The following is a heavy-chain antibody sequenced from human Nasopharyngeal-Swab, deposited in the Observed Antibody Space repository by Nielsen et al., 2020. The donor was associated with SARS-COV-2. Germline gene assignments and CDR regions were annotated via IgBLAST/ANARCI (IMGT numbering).Heavy chain of an antibody. J-gene: IGHJ1*01. CDR1: GLTVSSTY. V-gene: IGHV3-53*01. Sequence: GGSLRLSCAVSGLTVSSTYMSWVRQAPGKGLEWVSVTEIGGTTNYADSVKGRFGISRDSSTNTLYLQMNNVRAEDKAVYYCARDLGGGYCTTTNCPGSWGQGTLVTVSS. CDR3: ARDLGGGYCTTTNCPGS. D-gene: IGHD2-2*01. CDR2: TEIGGTT.